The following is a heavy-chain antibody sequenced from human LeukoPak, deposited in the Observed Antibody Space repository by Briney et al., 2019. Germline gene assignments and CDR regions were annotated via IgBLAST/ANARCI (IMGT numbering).Heavy chain of an antibody. J-gene: IGHJ5*02. V-gene: IGHV4-61*05. Sequence: PSETLSLTCTVSGGSISSSTYYWGWIRQPPGKGLEWIGYIYYSGSTNYNPSLKSRVTISVDTSKDQFSLKLSSVTAADTAVYYRARARPPGYCSGGSCPPINWFDPWGQGTLVTVSS. CDR2: IYYSGST. D-gene: IGHD2-15*01. CDR1: GGSISSSTYY. CDR3: ARARPPGYCSGGSCPPINWFDP.